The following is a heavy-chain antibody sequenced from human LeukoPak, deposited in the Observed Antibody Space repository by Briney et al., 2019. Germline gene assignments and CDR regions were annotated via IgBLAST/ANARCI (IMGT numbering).Heavy chain of an antibody. Sequence: GSLPLSCAASGLPFSVYEINWVRLAPGKGLEWVSCISTSGSTTYYADSVKGRLTISRDNAKNSLFLQMNTLTAEDTTVYYCARGALHVDYWGQGTPVTVSS. CDR2: ISTSGSTT. D-gene: IGHD4/OR15-4a*01. CDR3: ARGALHVDY. CDR1: GLPFSVYE. V-gene: IGHV3-48*03. J-gene: IGHJ4*02.